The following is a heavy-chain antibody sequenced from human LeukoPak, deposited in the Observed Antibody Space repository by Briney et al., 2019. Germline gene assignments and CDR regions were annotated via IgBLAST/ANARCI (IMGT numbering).Heavy chain of an antibody. D-gene: IGHD4-17*01. Sequence: PGGSLRLSCAASGFTFSKYWMLWVRQAPGKGLESVSRINTDGTVTTYADSVKGRFTVSRDNADNTMFLQMNSVRDEDTAVYSCARGPDYGDRLDFFDYWGQGTLVTVSS. V-gene: IGHV3-74*01. CDR1: GFTFSKYW. J-gene: IGHJ4*02. CDR3: ARGPDYGDRLDFFDY. CDR2: INTDGTVT.